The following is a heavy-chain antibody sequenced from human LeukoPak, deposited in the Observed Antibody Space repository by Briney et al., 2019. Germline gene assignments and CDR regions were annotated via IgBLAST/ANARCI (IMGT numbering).Heavy chain of an antibody. V-gene: IGHV3-23*01. CDR2: ISGSGGST. CDR3: AKDQQLGGLVEY. Sequence: GGSLRLSCAASGFTFSSYAMSWVRQAPGKGLEWVSAISGSGGSTYYADSVKGRFTISRDNSKNTLYLHMNSLRAEDTAVYYCAKDQQLGGLVEYWGQGTLVTVSS. CDR1: GFTFSSYA. D-gene: IGHD6-6*01. J-gene: IGHJ4*02.